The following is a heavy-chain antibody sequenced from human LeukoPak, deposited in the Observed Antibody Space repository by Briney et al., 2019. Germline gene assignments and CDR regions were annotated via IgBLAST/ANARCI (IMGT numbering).Heavy chain of an antibody. CDR2: INRDGRST. CDR1: GFTFSSDW. Sequence: GGSLRLSCAASGFTFSSDWMHWVRQAPGKGLVWVSRINRDGRSTTYADSVKGRFTISRDNSKNTVYLQMNSLRGEDTAVYYCARDPQYNVYYFHYWGQGTLVTVSS. J-gene: IGHJ4*02. V-gene: IGHV3-74*01. D-gene: IGHD1-1*01. CDR3: ARDPQYNVYYFHY.